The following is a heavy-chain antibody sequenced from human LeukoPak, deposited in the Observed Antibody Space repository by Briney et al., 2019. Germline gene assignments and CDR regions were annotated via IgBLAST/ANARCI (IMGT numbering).Heavy chain of an antibody. Sequence: ASVKVSCKVSGYTLTELSMHWVRQAPGKGLEWMGGFDPEDGETIYAQKFLGRVTMTEDTSTDTAYMELSSLRSEDTAVYYCATVAPTYSNYSPLDYWGQGTLVTVSS. D-gene: IGHD4-11*01. CDR3: ATVAPTYSNYSPLDY. J-gene: IGHJ4*02. CDR1: GYTLTELS. V-gene: IGHV1-24*01. CDR2: FDPEDGET.